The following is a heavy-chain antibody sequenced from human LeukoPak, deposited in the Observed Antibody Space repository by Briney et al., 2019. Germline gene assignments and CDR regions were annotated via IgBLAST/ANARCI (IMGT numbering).Heavy chain of an antibody. V-gene: IGHV4-4*07. CDR1: GGSISSYY. J-gene: IGHJ5*02. Sequence: PSETLSLTCTVSGGSISSYYWSWIRQPAGKGLEWVGRISTSGSTNYNPSLKSRVTMSVDTSKNQFSLKLISVTAADTAVYYCARGVRYCSTTDCYNCSDPWGQGTLVTVSS. CDR3: ARGVRYCSTTDCYNCSDP. CDR2: ISTSGST. D-gene: IGHD2-2*01.